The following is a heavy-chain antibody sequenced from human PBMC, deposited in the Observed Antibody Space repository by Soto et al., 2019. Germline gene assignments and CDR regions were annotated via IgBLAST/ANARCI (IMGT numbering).Heavy chain of an antibody. D-gene: IGHD2-2*01. V-gene: IGHV3-49*04. CDR3: TRLTPHPRPAFDY. Sequence: PGGSLRLSCTTSGFSFGEYAMSWVRQAPGKGLEWVGFIRSKRYGGTAEYAASVKGRISISRDDSKSIAYLEMNSLKTEDSAVYSCTRLTPHPRPAFDYWGQGTLVTVSS. J-gene: IGHJ4*02. CDR1: GFSFGEYA. CDR2: IRSKRYGGTA.